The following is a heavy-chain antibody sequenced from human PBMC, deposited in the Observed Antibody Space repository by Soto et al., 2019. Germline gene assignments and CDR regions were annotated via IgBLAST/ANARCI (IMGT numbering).Heavy chain of an antibody. D-gene: IGHD3-10*01. CDR2: IYKSGST. CDR3: ARVYFGSGTFVDQ. Sequence: QVHLQESGPRLVRPSETLSLTCSVSGGSVRMGGYYWNWIRQYPEKGLEWIGYIYKSGSTEYNPSLKSRLTISIDTSKDQFSLRLKSVTAADTALYYCARVYFGSGTFVDQWGQGVLVTVSS. CDR1: GGSVRMGGYY. V-gene: IGHV4-31*03. J-gene: IGHJ4*02.